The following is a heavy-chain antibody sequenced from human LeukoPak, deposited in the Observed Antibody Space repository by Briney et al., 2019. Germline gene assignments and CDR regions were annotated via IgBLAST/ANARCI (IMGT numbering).Heavy chain of an antibody. D-gene: IGHD2-15*01. CDR3: ARVSARSFCSGGSCPTQSWFDP. J-gene: IGHJ5*02. CDR2: ISSSRSYI. V-gene: IGHV3-21*01. CDR1: GFTFSSYS. Sequence: GGSLRLSCAASGFTFSSYSMNWVRQAPGKGLEWVSSISSSRSYIYYADSVKGRFTISRDNAKNSLYLQMNSLRAEDTAVYYCARVSARSFCSGGSCPTQSWFDPWGQGTLVTVPS.